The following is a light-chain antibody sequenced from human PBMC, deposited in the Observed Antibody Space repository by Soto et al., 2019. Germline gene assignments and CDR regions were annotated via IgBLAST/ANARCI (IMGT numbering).Light chain of an antibody. CDR2: KAS. CDR1: QSISSW. Sequence: DIQMTQSPSTLSASVGDRVTITCRASQSISSWLAWYQQKPGKAPKLLIYKASSLESGVPSRFSGSGSGTGFTLTISSLQPDDFATYYCQQDNSYPRTFGQGTKLEIK. J-gene: IGKJ2*01. CDR3: QQDNSYPRT. V-gene: IGKV1-5*03.